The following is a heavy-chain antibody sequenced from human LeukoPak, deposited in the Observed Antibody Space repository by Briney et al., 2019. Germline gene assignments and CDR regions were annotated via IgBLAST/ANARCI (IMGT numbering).Heavy chain of an antibody. CDR3: ARDKGQYCTNGVCSSQENMLAFDI. D-gene: IGHD2-8*01. CDR2: ISYDGSNK. V-gene: IGHV3-30-3*01. J-gene: IGHJ3*02. CDR1: GFTFSSYA. Sequence: PGGSLRLSCAASGFTFSSYAMHWVRQAPGKGLEWVAVISYDGSNKYYADSVKGRFTISRDNSKNTLYLQMNSLRAEDTAVYYCARDKGQYCTNGVCSSQENMLAFDIWGQGTMVTVSS.